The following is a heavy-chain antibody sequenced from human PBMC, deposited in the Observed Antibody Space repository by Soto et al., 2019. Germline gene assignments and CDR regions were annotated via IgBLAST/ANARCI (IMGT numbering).Heavy chain of an antibody. Sequence: SETLSLTCTVSGGSISSSSYYWGWIRQPPGKGLEWIGSIYYSGSTYYNPSLKSRVTISVDTSKNQFSLKLSSVTAADTAVYYCARGLTSGSHYSGGWYYFDSWGQGTQVTVSS. D-gene: IGHD1-26*01. V-gene: IGHV4-39*01. CDR3: ARGLTSGSHYSGGWYYFDS. J-gene: IGHJ4*02. CDR2: IYYSGST. CDR1: GGSISSSSYY.